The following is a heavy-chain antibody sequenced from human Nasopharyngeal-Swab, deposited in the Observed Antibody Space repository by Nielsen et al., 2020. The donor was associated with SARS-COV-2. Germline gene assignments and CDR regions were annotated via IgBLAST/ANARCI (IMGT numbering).Heavy chain of an antibody. CDR3: ATGYSSSWYYFDY. Sequence: GESLKISCAAPGFTFRTYWMHWVRQAPGKGLVWVSRINNDGSGTAYADSVKGRFTISRDNAKNTVYLQMNSLRAEDTAVYYCATGYSSSWYYFDYWGQGTLVTVSS. V-gene: IGHV3-74*01. CDR2: INNDGSGT. D-gene: IGHD6-13*01. J-gene: IGHJ4*02. CDR1: GFTFRTYW.